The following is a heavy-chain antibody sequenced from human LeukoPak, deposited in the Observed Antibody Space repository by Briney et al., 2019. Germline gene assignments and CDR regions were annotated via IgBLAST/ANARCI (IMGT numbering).Heavy chain of an antibody. CDR2: INHSGST. V-gene: IGHV4-34*01. D-gene: IGHD2-15*01. CDR1: GGSFRGYY. Sequence: SETLSLTCAVYGGSFRGYYWGWIRKPPGKGLEWIGEINHSGSTNYNPSLKSRVTISVDTSKNQFSLKLSSVTAADTAVYYCARRRRSGGSSPYYGMDVWGQGTTVTVSS. CDR3: ARRRRSGGSSPYYGMDV. J-gene: IGHJ6*02.